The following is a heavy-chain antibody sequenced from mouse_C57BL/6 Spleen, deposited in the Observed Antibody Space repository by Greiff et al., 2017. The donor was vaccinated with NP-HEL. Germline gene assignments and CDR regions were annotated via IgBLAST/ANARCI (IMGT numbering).Heavy chain of an antibody. CDR2: IDPSDSET. CDR3: ARPGGHSSVHFDY. Sequence: QVQLQQPGAELVRPGSSVKLSCKASGYTFTSYWMHWVKQRPIQGLEWIGNIDPSDSETHYNQKFKDKATLTVDKSSSTAYMQLSSLTSEDSAVYYCARPGGHSSVHFDYWGQGTTLTVSS. CDR1: GYTFTSYW. V-gene: IGHV1-52*01. D-gene: IGHD3-1*01. J-gene: IGHJ2*01.